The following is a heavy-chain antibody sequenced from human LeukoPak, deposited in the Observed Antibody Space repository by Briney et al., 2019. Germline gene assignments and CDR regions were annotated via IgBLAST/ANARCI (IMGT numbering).Heavy chain of an antibody. V-gene: IGHV3-48*03. CDR1: GFTFSSYW. J-gene: IGHJ4*02. CDR3: ARGQGTMVRGVTRVFDY. CDR2: ISSSGSTI. Sequence: GGSLRLSCAASGFTFSSYWMNWVRQAPGKGLEWVSCISSSGSTIYYADSVKGRFTISRDNAKNSLYLQMNSLRAEDTAVYYCARGQGTMVRGVTRVFDYWGQGTLVTVSS. D-gene: IGHD3-10*01.